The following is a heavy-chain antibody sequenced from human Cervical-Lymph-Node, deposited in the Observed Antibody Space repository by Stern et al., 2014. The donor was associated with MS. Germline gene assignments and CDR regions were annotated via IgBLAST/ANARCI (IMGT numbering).Heavy chain of an antibody. CDR1: GDTFSSYA. CDR3: ARDSTTGMDV. CDR2: IVPIFGTA. V-gene: IGHV1-69*01. J-gene: IGHJ6*02. D-gene: IGHD1-1*01. Sequence: VQLVESGAEVKKPGSSGKVSCKTSGDTFSSYAISWGRQGPGQGIEWMGGIVPIFGTANYAEKFQGRVTITADVSTNTAYMELSRLGSDDTAVYYCARDSTTGMDVWGQGTTVTVSS.